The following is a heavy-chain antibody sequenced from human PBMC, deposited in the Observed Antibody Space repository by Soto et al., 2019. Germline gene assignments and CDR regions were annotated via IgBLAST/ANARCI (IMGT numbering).Heavy chain of an antibody. J-gene: IGHJ4*02. CDR2: IGGGGGGI. CDR3: AKPIAVAGHEQTFDY. V-gene: IGHV3-23*01. Sequence: EVQLLESGGGLVQPGGSLRLSCAASGFIFNIYGMSWVRQAPGKGLEWVSAIGGGGGGIFYADSVKGRFTSSRDNSKNTLYLQMDSLRAEETPIYYRAKPIAVAGHEQTFDYWGQGTLVTLSS. CDR1: GFIFNIYG. D-gene: IGHD6-19*01.